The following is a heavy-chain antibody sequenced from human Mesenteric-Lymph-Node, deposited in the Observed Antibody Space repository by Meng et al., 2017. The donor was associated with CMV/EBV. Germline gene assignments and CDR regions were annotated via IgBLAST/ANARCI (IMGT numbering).Heavy chain of an antibody. CDR3: ARACSSTSCYGNFDY. CDR1: GGTFSNYA. CDR2: FIPRFGTA. V-gene: IGHV1-69*01. J-gene: IGHJ4*02. Sequence: GGTFSNYAISWVGQAPGQGLVWMGEFIPRFGTADDAQKFQSRVMITADDSTSMAYMELSSLRSDDTTVYYCARACSSTSCYGNFDYWGQGTLVTVSS. D-gene: IGHD2-2*01.